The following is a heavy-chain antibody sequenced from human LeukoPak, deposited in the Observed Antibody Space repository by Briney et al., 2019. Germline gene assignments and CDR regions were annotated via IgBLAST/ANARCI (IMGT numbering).Heavy chain of an antibody. CDR3: ARDGDSSSWSYNWFDP. Sequence: ASVKVSCKASGYTFTGYYMHWVRQAPGQGLEWMGWINPNSGGTNYAQKFQGRVTMTRDTSISTAYMELSRLRSDDTAVYYCARDGDSSSWSYNWFDPRGQGTLVTVSS. CDR1: GYTFTGYY. CDR2: INPNSGGT. V-gene: IGHV1-2*02. D-gene: IGHD6-13*01. J-gene: IGHJ5*02.